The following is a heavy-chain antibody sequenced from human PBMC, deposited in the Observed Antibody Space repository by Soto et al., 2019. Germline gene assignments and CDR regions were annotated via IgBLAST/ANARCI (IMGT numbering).Heavy chain of an antibody. CDR2: ISGTGANT. V-gene: IGHV3-23*01. D-gene: IGHD3-10*01. CDR3: ASTDEMVRGVKLGMDV. Sequence: EEQLLESGGGLVQPGGSLRLSCAASGFTFSSSAMSWVRQAPGKGLEWVSAISGTGANTYYADYVKGRFTVSRDNAENTLYLQLNSLRAEDTAAYYCASTDEMVRGVKLGMDVGGQGTTVTVSS. CDR1: GFTFSSSA. J-gene: IGHJ6*02.